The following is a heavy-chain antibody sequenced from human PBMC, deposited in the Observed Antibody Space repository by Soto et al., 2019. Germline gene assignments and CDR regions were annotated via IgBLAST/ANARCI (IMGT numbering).Heavy chain of an antibody. CDR1: GGSVSSSFF. V-gene: IGHV4-4*02. Sequence: QVLLQESGPGLVQPSGTLSLSCAVSGGSVSSSFFWGWVRQPPGKGLDWIGDIFHSGSVNYNPSLKSRVTFSIDKSKNQFSLELNSVTTADTAVYYCARSFGWYAIDYWGQGTLVIVSS. CDR3: ARSFGWYAIDY. D-gene: IGHD6-19*01. J-gene: IGHJ4*02. CDR2: IFHSGSV.